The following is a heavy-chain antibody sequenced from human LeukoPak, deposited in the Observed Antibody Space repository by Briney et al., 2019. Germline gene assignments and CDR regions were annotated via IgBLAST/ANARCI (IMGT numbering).Heavy chain of an antibody. V-gene: IGHV3-49*03. D-gene: IGHD3-3*01. J-gene: IGHJ4*02. CDR1: GFTFGDYA. Sequence: GSLRLSCTASGFTFGDYAISWFRQAPGKGLEWVGFIRSKAYGGTTEYAASVKGRFTISRDDCKSIAYLQMNSLKTEDTAVYYCTRVGLRFLEWLPYYFDYWGQGTLVTVSS. CDR3: TRVGLRFLEWLPYYFDY. CDR2: IRSKAYGGTT.